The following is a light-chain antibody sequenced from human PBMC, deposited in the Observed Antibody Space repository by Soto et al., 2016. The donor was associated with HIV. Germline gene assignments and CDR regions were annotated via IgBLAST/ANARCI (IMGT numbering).Light chain of an antibody. CDR2: KTS. CDR1: QSVSVW. J-gene: IGKJ1*01. CDR3: QQYNSVPWT. V-gene: IGKV1-5*03. Sequence: DIQMTQSPSTLSASIGDRVTITCRASQSVSVWLAWYQQKPGKAPNLLIFKTSSLETGVPSRFSGSGSGSGTEFTLTLSSLQPDDIGTYYCQQYNSVPWTFGQGTKVEI.